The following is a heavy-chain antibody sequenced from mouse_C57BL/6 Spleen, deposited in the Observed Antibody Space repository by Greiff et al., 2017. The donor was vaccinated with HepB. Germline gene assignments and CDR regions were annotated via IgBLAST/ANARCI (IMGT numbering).Heavy chain of an antibody. CDR2: ISSGSSTI. J-gene: IGHJ4*01. D-gene: IGHD2-2*01. CDR3: ARFYGYDGRSAMDY. Sequence: EVMLVESGGGLVKPGGSLKLSCAASGFTFSDYGMHWVRQAPEKGLEWVAYISSGSSTIYYADTVKGRFTISRDNAKNTLFLQRTSLRSEDTAMYYCARFYGYDGRSAMDYWGQGTSVTVSS. V-gene: IGHV5-17*01. CDR1: GFTFSDYG.